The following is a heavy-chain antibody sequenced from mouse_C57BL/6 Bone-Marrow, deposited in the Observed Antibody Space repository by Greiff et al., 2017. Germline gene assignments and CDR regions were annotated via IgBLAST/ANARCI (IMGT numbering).Heavy chain of an antibody. CDR3: ATANWDVDD. V-gene: IGHV1-50*01. J-gene: IGHJ2*01. CDR1: GYTFTSSW. D-gene: IGHD4-1*01. Sequence: VQLQQPGAELVKPGASVKLSCKASGYTFTSSWMQWVKQRPGQGLEWIGEMDPSDSYANYNQKFKGKATLTVDTSSSAAYMQLSSLTSVDSAVYYCATANWDVDDWGQGTTLTGSS. CDR2: MDPSDSYA.